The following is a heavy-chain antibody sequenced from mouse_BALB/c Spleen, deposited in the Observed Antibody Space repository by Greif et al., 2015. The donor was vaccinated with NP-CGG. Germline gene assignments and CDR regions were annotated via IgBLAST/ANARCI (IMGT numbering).Heavy chain of an antibody. J-gene: IGHJ3*01. Sequence: EVKVVESGGGLVQPGGSRKLSCAASGFTFSSFGMHWVRQAPEKGLEWVAYISSGSSTIYYADTVKGRFTISRDNPKNTLFLQMTSLRSEDTAMYYCARSYDKGIWFAYWGQGTLVTVSA. CDR1: GFTFSSFG. CDR3: ARSYDKGIWFAY. CDR2: ISSGSSTI. D-gene: IGHD2-12*01. V-gene: IGHV5-17*02.